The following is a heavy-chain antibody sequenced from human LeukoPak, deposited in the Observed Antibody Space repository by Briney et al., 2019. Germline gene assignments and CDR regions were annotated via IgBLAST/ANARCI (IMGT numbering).Heavy chain of an antibody. CDR2: IYYSGST. V-gene: IGHV4-59*12. Sequence: SETLSLTCTVSGGSISSYYWSWIRQPPGKGLEWIGYIYYSGSTNYIPSLKSRVTISVDTFKNQFSLKLSSVTAADTAVYYCARDWSSGSPDYYYYMDVWGKGTTVTVSS. D-gene: IGHD1-26*01. CDR3: ARDWSSGSPDYYYYMDV. CDR1: GGSISSYY. J-gene: IGHJ6*03.